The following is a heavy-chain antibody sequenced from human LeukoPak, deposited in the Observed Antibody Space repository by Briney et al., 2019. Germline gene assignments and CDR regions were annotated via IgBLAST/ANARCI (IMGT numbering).Heavy chain of an antibody. J-gene: IGHJ4*02. CDR2: IDARSGIT. V-gene: IGHV3-48*01. Sequence: GGSLRLSCAASGFTLTIFGLNWVRQAPGKGPEWVSYIDARSGITYYADSVQGRFTLSRDNARESVFLQMDSLRAEDTAVYYCARESYGSGSTRVDYWGQGTLVTVSS. CDR1: GFTLTIFG. D-gene: IGHD3-10*01. CDR3: ARESYGSGSTRVDY.